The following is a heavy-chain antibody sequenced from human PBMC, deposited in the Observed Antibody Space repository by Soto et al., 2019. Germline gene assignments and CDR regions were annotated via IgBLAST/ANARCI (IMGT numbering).Heavy chain of an antibody. V-gene: IGHV1-69*04. Sequence: ASVKVSCKASGGTFSSYTISWVRQAPGQGLEWMGRIIPILGIANYAQKFQGRVTITADKSTSTAYMELSSLRSEDTAVYYCAREISEKKWLGMYYFDYWGQGTLVTVSS. J-gene: IGHJ4*02. CDR3: AREISEKKWLGMYYFDY. D-gene: IGHD6-19*01. CDR2: IIPILGIA. CDR1: GGTFSSYT.